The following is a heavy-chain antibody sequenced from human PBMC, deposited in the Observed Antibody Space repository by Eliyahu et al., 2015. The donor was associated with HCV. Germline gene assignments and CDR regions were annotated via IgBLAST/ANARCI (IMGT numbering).Heavy chain of an antibody. V-gene: IGHV4-59*08. CDR2: VYYSGTT. Sequence: QVQLQESGPGLVRPSETLSLTCTVSGGSLSNYFWAWIRQPPGKGLEWIGHVYYSGTTTYNPSLKSRINISVDTSNNQFSLNLTSVTAADTAVYYCARREWLFHYYYMDVWGKGTTVTISS. J-gene: IGHJ6*03. CDR3: ARREWLFHYYYMDV. D-gene: IGHD3-3*01. CDR1: GGSLSNYF.